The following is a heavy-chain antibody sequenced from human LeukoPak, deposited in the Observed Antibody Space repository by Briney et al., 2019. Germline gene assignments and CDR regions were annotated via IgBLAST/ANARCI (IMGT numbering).Heavy chain of an antibody. J-gene: IGHJ4*02. CDR3: ARGSVGGSGSYYNRGAQFDY. Sequence: ASVKVSCKASGYTFTSYYMHWVRQAPGQGLEWMGIINPSGGSTSYAQKFQGRVTMTRDTSTSTVYMELSSLRSEDTAVYYCARGSVGGSGSYYNRGAQFDYWGQGTLVTVSS. D-gene: IGHD3-10*01. V-gene: IGHV1-46*01. CDR2: INPSGGST. CDR1: GYTFTSYY.